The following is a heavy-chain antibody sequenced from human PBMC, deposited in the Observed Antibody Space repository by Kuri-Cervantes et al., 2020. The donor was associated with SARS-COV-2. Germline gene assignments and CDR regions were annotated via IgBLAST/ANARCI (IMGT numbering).Heavy chain of an antibody. CDR3: ARDSYNRGVPGIDY. Sequence: LSLTCAASRFTFSSYAMHWVRQAPGKGLEWVAVMSYDGSNKYNADSVKGRFTISRDKSKNMLYLQMNNLSAEDTAPYYCARDSYNRGVPGIDYWGQATLVTVSS. D-gene: IGHD1-14*01. CDR1: RFTFSSYA. J-gene: IGHJ4*02. V-gene: IGHV3-30-3*01. CDR2: MSYDGSNK.